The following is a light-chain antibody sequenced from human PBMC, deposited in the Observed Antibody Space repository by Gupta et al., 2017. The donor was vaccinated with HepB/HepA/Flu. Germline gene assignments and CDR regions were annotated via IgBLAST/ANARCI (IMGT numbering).Light chain of an antibody. J-gene: IGLJ3*02. CDR1: SSNVGVNT. V-gene: IGLV1-44*01. Sequence: QSELTQPPSSSGSPGQRVTISCSGSSSNVGVNTVNWYQQLPGTAPKLAIFSNNQRPSRVPDRVSGSKSGTSASLAILGLQSEDEGDDAGAAWEGSLNGWVFGGGTKVTVL. CDR3: AAWEGSLNGWV. CDR2: SNN.